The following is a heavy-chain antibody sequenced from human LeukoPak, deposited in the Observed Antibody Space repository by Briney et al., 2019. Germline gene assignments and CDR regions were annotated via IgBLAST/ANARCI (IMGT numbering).Heavy chain of an antibody. V-gene: IGHV4-59*08. J-gene: IGHJ5*02. Sequence: PSETLSLTCSVSGGSICSYYWSWIRQPPGKGLEWIGFIYYSGGSNYNPSLKSRVTISVDTSKNQFSLKLSSVTAADTAAYYCARHEGEGLTLLNWFYPWGQGTLVTVSS. CDR2: IYYSGGS. D-gene: IGHD3-9*01. CDR1: GGSICSYY. CDR3: ARHEGEGLTLLNWFYP.